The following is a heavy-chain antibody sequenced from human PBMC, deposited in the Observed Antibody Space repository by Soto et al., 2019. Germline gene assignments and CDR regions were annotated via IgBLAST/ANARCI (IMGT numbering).Heavy chain of an antibody. CDR1: GGSISSGGYY. CDR3: ARAGGFGELSLREPGDYYYYYYMDV. Sequence: QVQLQESGPGLVKPSQTLSLTCTVSGGSISSGGYYWSWIRQHPGKGLEWIGYIYYSGSTYYNPSLKSRVTLSVDTSKNQLSLKLSSVTAADTAVYSCARAGGFGELSLREPGDYYYYYYMDVWGKGTTVTVSS. V-gene: IGHV4-31*03. J-gene: IGHJ6*03. CDR2: IYYSGST. D-gene: IGHD3-10*01.